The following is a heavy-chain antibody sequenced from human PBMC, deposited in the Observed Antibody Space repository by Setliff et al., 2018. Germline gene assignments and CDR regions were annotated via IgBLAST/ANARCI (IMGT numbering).Heavy chain of an antibody. D-gene: IGHD3-10*01. V-gene: IGHV4-61*09. CDR3: ARGRLSFGSYGSGNQWKYYYYMDV. Sequence: PSETLSLTCSLSGDFISSGSYYWSWIRQTAGNGLEWIGHVSSRGNTNYNPSLKSRVTISIDTSSKHFSLILTSVTAADTAIYYCARGRLSFGSYGSGNQWKYYYYMDVWGKGTTVTVSS. CDR1: GDFISSGSYY. J-gene: IGHJ6*03. CDR2: VSSRGNT.